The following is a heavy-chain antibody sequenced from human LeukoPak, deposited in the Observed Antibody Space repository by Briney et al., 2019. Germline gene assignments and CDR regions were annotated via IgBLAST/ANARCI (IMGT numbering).Heavy chain of an antibody. V-gene: IGHV4-39*07. Sequence: SETLSLTCTVSGGSISSSNYYWAWIRQPPGKGLEWIGRIYYSGSTYYNPSLKSRVTISVDTSKNQFSLKLSSVTAADTAVYYCARYRSGSYYGRSDWFDPWGQGTLVTVSS. CDR1: GGSISSSNYY. J-gene: IGHJ5*02. CDR3: ARYRSGSYYGRSDWFDP. D-gene: IGHD1-26*01. CDR2: IYYSGST.